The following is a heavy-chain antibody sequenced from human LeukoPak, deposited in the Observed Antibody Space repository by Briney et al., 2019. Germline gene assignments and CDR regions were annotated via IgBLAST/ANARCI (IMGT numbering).Heavy chain of an antibody. Sequence: GGFLRLSCAASGFTFSSYGMHWVRQAPGKGLEWVAFIRYDGSNKYYADSVKGRFTISRDNSKNTLYLQMNSLRAEDTAVYYCAKDSSSKHPSFTQGWGQGTLVTVSS. CDR3: AKDSSSKHPSFTQG. J-gene: IGHJ4*02. V-gene: IGHV3-30*02. CDR2: IRYDGSNK. D-gene: IGHD3-3*02. CDR1: GFTFSSYG.